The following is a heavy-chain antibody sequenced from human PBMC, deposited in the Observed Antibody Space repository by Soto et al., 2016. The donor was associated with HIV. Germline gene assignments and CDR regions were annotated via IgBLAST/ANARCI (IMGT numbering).Heavy chain of an antibody. J-gene: IGHJ4*02. CDR1: GFSFSTYA. CDR2: ISGSGSST. CDR3: TKDLPGGQWELEGGLLDY. V-gene: IGHV3-23*01. D-gene: IGHD1-26*01. Sequence: EVQLLESGGGLVQPGGSLRLSCAASGFSFSTYAMSWVRQAPGKGLEWVASISGSGSSTYYADSVKGRFTISRDNSKNTLYLQMKSLRADDTAVYYCTKDLPGGQWELEGGLLDYVGPGNPGHRLL.